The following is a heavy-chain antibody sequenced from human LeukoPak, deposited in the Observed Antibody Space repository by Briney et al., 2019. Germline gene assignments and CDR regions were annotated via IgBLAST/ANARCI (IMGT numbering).Heavy chain of an antibody. CDR1: GFTFSSYA. CDR3: AKDGGYTSGWYDY. J-gene: IGHJ4*02. CDR2: ISASGGTT. Sequence: PGGSLRLSCAASGFTFSSYAMSWVRQAPGKGLEWVSGISASGGTTYYADSVEGRFTISRDNSKNTLYVQMNSLRAEDTAVYYCAKDGGYTSGWYDYWGQGTLVTVSS. V-gene: IGHV3-23*01. D-gene: IGHD6-19*01.